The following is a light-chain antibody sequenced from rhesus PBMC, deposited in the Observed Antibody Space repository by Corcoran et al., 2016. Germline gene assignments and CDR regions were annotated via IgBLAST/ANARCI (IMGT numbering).Light chain of an antibody. CDR2: DVS. J-gene: IGLJ1*01. Sequence: QSALTQPPSVSNSPGHSVTISCLGTSDDIGAYNDVSWYRYNSGTAPRLLIFDVSQRPSGVSDRFSGSKSGNTASLTISGLQPEDETYYYCCSYRRGSTFIFGSGTRLTVL. CDR3: CSYRRGSTFI. CDR1: SDDIGAYND. V-gene: IGLV2S9*01.